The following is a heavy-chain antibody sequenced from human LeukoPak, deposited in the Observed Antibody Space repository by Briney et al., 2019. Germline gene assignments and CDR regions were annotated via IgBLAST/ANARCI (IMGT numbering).Heavy chain of an antibody. CDR3: AKGTTGTTGGWFDP. V-gene: IGHV3-9*03. Sequence: PGGSLRLSCAASGFTFDDYAMHWVRQAPGKGLEWVSGISWNSGNIVYADSVKGRFTISRDNAKNSLYLQMNSLRAEDMALYYCAKGTTGTTGGWFDPWGQGTLVTVSS. CDR1: GFTFDDYA. CDR2: ISWNSGNI. D-gene: IGHD1-1*01. J-gene: IGHJ5*02.